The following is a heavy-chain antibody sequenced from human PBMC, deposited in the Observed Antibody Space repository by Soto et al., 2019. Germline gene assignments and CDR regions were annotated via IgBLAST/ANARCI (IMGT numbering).Heavy chain of an antibody. CDR1: GVPIRSYF. CDR3: VGSKNRELAVDY. J-gene: IGHJ4*02. Sequence: QVQLQESGPGLVKPSETLSLTCTVSGVPIRSYFWIWIRQPPGKGLEWIGCLYHSADTKYSPSLKSRTTMTVDTYKMHLSLRLHSVTAADTALYYCVGSKNRELAVDYWGQGALVTVAS. CDR2: LYHSADT. D-gene: IGHD1-7*01. V-gene: IGHV4-59*01.